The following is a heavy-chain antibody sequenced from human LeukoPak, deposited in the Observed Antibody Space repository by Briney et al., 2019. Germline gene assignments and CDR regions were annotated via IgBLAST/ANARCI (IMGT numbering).Heavy chain of an antibody. CDR1: GESFSGYY. Sequence: PSETLSHTCAVFGESFSGYYWTWVRQAPGKGLEWIGEINESGTTNYNASLNNRVTISVDTSKNQFSLKLTSLTAADTAVFYCARALMTLVRGVPRATWFPPWGQGTLVTVSS. J-gene: IGHJ5*02. V-gene: IGHV4-34*01. CDR3: ARALMTLVRGVPRATWFPP. D-gene: IGHD3-10*01. CDR2: INESGTT.